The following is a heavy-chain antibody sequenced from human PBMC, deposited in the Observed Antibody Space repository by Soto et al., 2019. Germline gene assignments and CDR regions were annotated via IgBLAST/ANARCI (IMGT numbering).Heavy chain of an antibody. CDR1: GGSISSYY. CDR3: ARIGGLYCSGGSCYSNWFDP. D-gene: IGHD2-15*01. J-gene: IGHJ5*02. Sequence: PSETLSLTCTVSGGSISSYYWSWIRQPPGKGLEWIGYIYNSGSTNYNPSPKSRVTISVDTSKNQFSLKLSSVTAADTAVYYCARIGGLYCSGGSCYSNWFDPWGQGTLVTVSS. CDR2: IYNSGST. V-gene: IGHV4-59*01.